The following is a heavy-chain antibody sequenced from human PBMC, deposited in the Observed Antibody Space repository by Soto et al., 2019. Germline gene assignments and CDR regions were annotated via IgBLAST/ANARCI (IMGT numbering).Heavy chain of an antibody. CDR2: MNPDTGNT. Sequence: QVQLVQSGAEVEKPGASEKVSCKASGYTFTTYDFNWVRQAPGHGLEWMGWMNPDTGNTGYAQKFQGRVTMTRDTSISTAFMALSGLTAEDTAVYYCASALGYSSTSRLDLWGQGTLVTVSS. D-gene: IGHD6-19*01. CDR3: ASALGYSSTSRLDL. V-gene: IGHV1-8*01. J-gene: IGHJ4*02. CDR1: GYTFTTYD.